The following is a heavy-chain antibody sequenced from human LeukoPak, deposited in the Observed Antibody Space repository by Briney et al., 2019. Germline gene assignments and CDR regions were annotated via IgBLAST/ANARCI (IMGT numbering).Heavy chain of an antibody. CDR3: ARAQTGPLYYYYGMDV. Sequence: GGSLRLSCAASGFTVSSNYMSWVRQAPGKGLEWVSVNYSGGSTYYADSVKGRFTISRDNSKNTLYLQMNSLRAEDTAVYYCARAQTGPLYYYYGMDVWGQGTTVTVSS. V-gene: IGHV3-66*01. CDR1: GFTVSSNY. D-gene: IGHD1-1*01. J-gene: IGHJ6*02. CDR2: NYSGGST.